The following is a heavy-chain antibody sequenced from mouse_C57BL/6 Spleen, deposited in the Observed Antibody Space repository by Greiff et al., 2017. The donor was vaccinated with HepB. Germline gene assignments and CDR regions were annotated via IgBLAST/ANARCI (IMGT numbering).Heavy chain of an antibody. J-gene: IGHJ4*01. Sequence: QVQLQQPGAELVRPGTSVKLSCKASGYTFTSYWMHWVKQRPGQGLEWIGVIDPSDSYTNYNQKFKGKATLTVDTSSSTAYMQLSSLTSEDSAVYYWARRGYDEGWGAMDYWGQGTSVTVSS. CDR2: IDPSDSYT. CDR3: ARRGYDEGWGAMDY. D-gene: IGHD2-2*01. CDR1: GYTFTSYW. V-gene: IGHV1-59*01.